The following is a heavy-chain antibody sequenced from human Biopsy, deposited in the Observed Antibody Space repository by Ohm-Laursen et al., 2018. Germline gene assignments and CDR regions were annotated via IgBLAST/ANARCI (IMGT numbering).Heavy chain of an antibody. J-gene: IGHJ6*02. Sequence: SETLSLTCTVSGVSITAYYWSWIRQPPGRGLECIGNIHRSGSTNYNPSLKSRLTISVDTSKNQFSLKLSSVTAADTAAYYCARMDCSGGSCHYYSYGMDVWGQGTTVTVSS. V-gene: IGHV4-4*09. CDR3: ARMDCSGGSCHYYSYGMDV. D-gene: IGHD2-15*01. CDR1: GVSITAYY. CDR2: IHRSGST.